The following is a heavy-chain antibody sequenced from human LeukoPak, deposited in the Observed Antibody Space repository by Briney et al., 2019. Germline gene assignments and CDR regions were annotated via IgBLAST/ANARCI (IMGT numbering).Heavy chain of an antibody. CDR2: IIPIFGTA. Sequence: SVKVSCKASGGTFSSYAISWVRQAPGQGLEWMGGIIPIFGTANYAQKFQGRVTITTDESTSTTYMELSSLRSEDTAVYYCARTMIAKYYYYYYMDVWGKGTTVTVSS. CDR3: ARTMIAKYYYYYYMDV. CDR1: GGTFSSYA. V-gene: IGHV1-69*05. D-gene: IGHD3-22*01. J-gene: IGHJ6*03.